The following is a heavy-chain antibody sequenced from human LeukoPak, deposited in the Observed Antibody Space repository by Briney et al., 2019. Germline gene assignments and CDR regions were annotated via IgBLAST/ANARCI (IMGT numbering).Heavy chain of an antibody. CDR2: IRHDGTEQ. CDR3: ARGSSARFWYFDL. J-gene: IGHJ2*01. D-gene: IGHD6-19*01. CDR1: GFTFSSHW. Sequence: GGSLRLSCAASGFTFSSHWMNWVRQAPGKGLEWVANIRHDGTEQNYVDSVKGRFTISRDNAENSLYLQMNSLRADDTAVYYCARGSSARFWYFDLWGRGTLVTVSS. V-gene: IGHV3-7*01.